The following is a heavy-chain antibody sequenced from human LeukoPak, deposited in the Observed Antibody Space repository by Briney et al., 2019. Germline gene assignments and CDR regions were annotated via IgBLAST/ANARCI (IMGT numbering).Heavy chain of an antibody. CDR1: GFTFSSYS. V-gene: IGHV3-48*01. Sequence: GRSLRLSCAASGFTFSSYSMHWVRQAPGKGLEWVSYISSSSSTIYYADSVKGRFTISRDNAKNSLYLQMNSLRAEDTAVYYCATLKGRSDYWGQGTLVTVSS. J-gene: IGHJ4*02. D-gene: IGHD1-26*01. CDR2: ISSSSSTI. CDR3: ATLKGRSDY.